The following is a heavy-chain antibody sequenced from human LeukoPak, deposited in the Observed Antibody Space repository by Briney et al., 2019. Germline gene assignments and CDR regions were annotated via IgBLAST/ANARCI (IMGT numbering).Heavy chain of an antibody. D-gene: IGHD2-15*01. J-gene: IGHJ4*02. CDR2: ISGSGGST. V-gene: IGHV3-23*01. CDR3: AKDRTRYCSGGSCSQPY. Sequence: GGSLRLSCAASGFTFSSYAMSWVRQAPGKGLEWVSAISGSGGSTYYADSVKGRFTISRDNSKNTRYLQMNSLRAEDTAVYYCAKDRTRYCSGGSCSQPYWGQGTLVTVSS. CDR1: GFTFSSYA.